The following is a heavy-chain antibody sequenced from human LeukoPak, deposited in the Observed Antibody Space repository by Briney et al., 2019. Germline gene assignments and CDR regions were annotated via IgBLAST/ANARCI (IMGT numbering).Heavy chain of an antibody. V-gene: IGHV4-39*01. CDR2: IIYSGNT. D-gene: IGHD6-13*01. CDR3: VRHFHGSGYVVDL. CDR1: GGSISSTSYY. Sequence: PSETLSLTCTASGGSISSTSYYWGWVRQPPGRGLEWIGGIIYSGNTKYNPSLKSRVTISVDTTKNQFSLKLTSVTAADTAVFFCVRHFHGSGYVVDLWGRGTLVTVSS. J-gene: IGHJ5*02.